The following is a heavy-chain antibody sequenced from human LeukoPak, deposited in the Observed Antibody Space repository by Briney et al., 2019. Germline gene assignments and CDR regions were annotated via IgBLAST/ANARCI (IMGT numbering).Heavy chain of an antibody. V-gene: IGHV3-48*01. D-gene: IGHD2-2*01. CDR2: ISSSSSTI. Sequence: GGSLRLSCAASGFTFSSYSMNWVRQAPGKGLEGVSYISSSSSTIYYADSVKGRFTISRDNAKNSLYLQMNSLRAEDTAVYYCADNSVPSAWGQGTLVTVSS. CDR3: ADNSVPSA. J-gene: IGHJ5*02. CDR1: GFTFSSYS.